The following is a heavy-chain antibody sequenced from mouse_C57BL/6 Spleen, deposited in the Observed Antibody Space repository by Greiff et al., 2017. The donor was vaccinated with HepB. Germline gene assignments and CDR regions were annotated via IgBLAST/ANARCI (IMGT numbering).Heavy chain of an antibody. D-gene: IGHD1-1*01. V-gene: IGHV5-9*01. J-gene: IGHJ1*03. CDR1: GFTFSSYT. Sequence: EVQLVESGGGLVKPGGSLKLSCAASGFTFSSYTMSWVRQTPEKRLEWVATISGGGGNTYYPDSVKGRFPISRDNAKNTLYLQMSSLRSEDTALYYCASLNYYGSSYGGYFDVWGTGTTVTVSS. CDR3: ASLNYYGSSYGGYFDV. CDR2: ISGGGGNT.